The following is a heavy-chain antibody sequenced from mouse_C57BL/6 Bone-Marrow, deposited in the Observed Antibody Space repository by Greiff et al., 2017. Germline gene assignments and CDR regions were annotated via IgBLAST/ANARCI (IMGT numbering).Heavy chain of an antibody. J-gene: IGHJ1*03. CDR1: GYTFTSYW. Sequence: QVQLQQPGAELVMPGASVKLSCKASGYTFTSYWMHWVKQRPGQGLEWIGEIDPSDSYTNYNQKFKGKSTLTVDKSSSTAYMQLSSLTSEDSAVYYCARGADGYLYWYFDVWGTGTTVTVSA. V-gene: IGHV1-69*01. CDR2: IDPSDSYT. CDR3: ARGADGYLYWYFDV. D-gene: IGHD2-3*01.